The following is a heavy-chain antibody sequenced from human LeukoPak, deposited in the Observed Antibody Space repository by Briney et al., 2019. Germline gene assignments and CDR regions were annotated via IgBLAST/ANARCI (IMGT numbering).Heavy chain of an antibody. V-gene: IGHV3-21*06. CDR3: ATETNGRHYDY. D-gene: IGHD1-14*01. CDR2: IGPTGSDR. J-gene: IGHJ4*02. Sequence: PGGSLRLSCTASGLTFSTSGFNWLRQAPGKGLEWVASIGPTGSDRYHADSIKGRFTISRDNANNFLYLQMNSLRAEDTAVYYCATETNGRHYDYWVQGTLLTVSS. CDR1: GLTFSTSG.